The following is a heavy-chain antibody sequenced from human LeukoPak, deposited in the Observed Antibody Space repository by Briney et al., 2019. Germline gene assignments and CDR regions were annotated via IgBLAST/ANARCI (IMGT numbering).Heavy chain of an antibody. CDR3: AKERAPRVTTGGFDY. J-gene: IGHJ4*02. Sequence: GGSLRLSCAASGFTFSSYAMSWVRQAPGKGLEWVSVISGSGGSTYYADSVKGRFTISRDNSKNTLYLQMNSLRAEDTAVYYCAKERAPRVTTGGFDYWGQGTLVTVSS. D-gene: IGHD4-17*01. CDR1: GFTFSSYA. CDR2: ISGSGGST. V-gene: IGHV3-23*01.